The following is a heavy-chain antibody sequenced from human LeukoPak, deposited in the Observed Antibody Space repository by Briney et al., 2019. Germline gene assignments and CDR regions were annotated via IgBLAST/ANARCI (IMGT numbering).Heavy chain of an antibody. D-gene: IGHD4-17*01. V-gene: IGHV1-69*01. Sequence: SVKVSCKASGGTFSSYAFSWVRQAPGQGLEWMGGIIPIFGTANYAQKFQGRVTITADESTSTAYMELSSLRSEDTAVYYCARLPLNDYGDLAGHHFDSWGQGTLVTVSS. CDR1: GGTFSSYA. J-gene: IGHJ4*02. CDR2: IIPIFGTA. CDR3: ARLPLNDYGDLAGHHFDS.